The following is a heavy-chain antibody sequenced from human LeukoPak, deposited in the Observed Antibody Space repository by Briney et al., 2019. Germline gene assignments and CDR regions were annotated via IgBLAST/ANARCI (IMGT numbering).Heavy chain of an antibody. CDR2: ISYDGSNK. V-gene: IGHV3-30*03. Sequence: GGSLRLSSAASGFTFSSYGMHWVRQAPGKGLEWVAVISYDGSNKYYADSVKGRFTISRDNSKNTLYLQMNSLRAEDTAVYYCARDTGLDYWGQGTLVTVSS. J-gene: IGHJ4*02. D-gene: IGHD4-17*01. CDR1: GFTFSSYG. CDR3: ARDTGLDY.